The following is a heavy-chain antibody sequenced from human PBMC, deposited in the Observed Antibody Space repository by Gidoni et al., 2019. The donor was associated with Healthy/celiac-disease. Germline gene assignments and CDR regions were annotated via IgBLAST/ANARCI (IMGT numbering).Heavy chain of an antibody. CDR1: GFPFSSYA. D-gene: IGHD3-22*01. CDR3: VKEDSADSSGSLPPYYFDY. CDR2: ISSNGGST. Sequence: EVQLVESGGGLVQPGGSLRLSCSASGFPFSSYAMHWVRPAPGKGLEYVSAISSNGGSTYYADSVKGRFTISRDNSKNTLYLQMSSLRAEDTAVYYCVKEDSADSSGSLPPYYFDYWGQGTLVTVSS. V-gene: IGHV3-64D*09. J-gene: IGHJ4*02.